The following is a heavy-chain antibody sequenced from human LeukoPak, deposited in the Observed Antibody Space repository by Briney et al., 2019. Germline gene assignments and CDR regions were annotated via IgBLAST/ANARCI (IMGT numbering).Heavy chain of an antibody. CDR1: GFTFSSYW. CDR2: IKSDGSET. V-gene: IGHV3-74*01. CDR3: ASDRVFYGLDV. J-gene: IGHJ6*02. Sequence: GGSLRLSCAASGFTFSSYWMHWVRQAPGKGLMWVSRIKSDGSETSYADSVKGRFTISRDNARNTLCLQMNSLRPEDTAIYYCASDRVFYGLDVWGQGTTVTVSS.